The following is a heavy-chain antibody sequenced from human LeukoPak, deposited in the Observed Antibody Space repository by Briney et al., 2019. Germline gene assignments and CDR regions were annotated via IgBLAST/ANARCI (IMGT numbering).Heavy chain of an antibody. Sequence: GGSLRLSCAASGFTFSTYWMHWVRQAPGKGLVWVSRINGDGSITNYADSVEGRFTISRDNAKNTLYLQMNSLRAEDTAVYYCAKDLSTSWYYFDYWSQGTLVTVSS. J-gene: IGHJ4*02. V-gene: IGHV3-74*01. CDR3: AKDLSTSWYYFDY. CDR1: GFTFSTYW. CDR2: INGDGSIT. D-gene: IGHD6-13*01.